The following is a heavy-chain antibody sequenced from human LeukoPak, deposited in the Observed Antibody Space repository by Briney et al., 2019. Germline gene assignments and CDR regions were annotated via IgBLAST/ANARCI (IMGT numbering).Heavy chain of an antibody. D-gene: IGHD4-11*01. CDR1: GFTFDDYA. Sequence: GRSLRLSCAASGFTFDDYAMYWVRQAPGKGLEWVSGISWNSGSIGYADSVKGRFTISRDNAKNSLYLQMNSLRAEDMALYYCAKGLYSNLLGFDYCGQGTLVTVSS. CDR3: AKGLYSNLLGFDY. V-gene: IGHV3-9*03. CDR2: ISWNSGSI. J-gene: IGHJ4*02.